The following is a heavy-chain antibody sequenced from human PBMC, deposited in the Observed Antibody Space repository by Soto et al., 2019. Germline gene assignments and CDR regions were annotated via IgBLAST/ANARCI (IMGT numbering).Heavy chain of an antibody. CDR3: ARDPAP. CDR1: GGSITRGGYY. V-gene: IGHV4-31*03. CDR2: IYNSGTT. Sequence: QVQLQESGPGLVKPSETLSLTCTVSGGSITRGGYYWSWIRQHPGKGLEWIGYIYNSGTTYYNPSLKCRVTISVDTSKNQFSLKLTSVTAADPAVYYCARDPAPWGQGTLVTVSS. J-gene: IGHJ5*02.